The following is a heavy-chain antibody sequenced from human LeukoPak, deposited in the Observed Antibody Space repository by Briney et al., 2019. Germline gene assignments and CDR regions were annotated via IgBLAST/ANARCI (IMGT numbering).Heavy chain of an antibody. D-gene: IGHD3-22*01. Sequence: PSETLSLTCTVSGGSISSGGYYWSWIRQHPGKGLEWIGYIYYSGSTYYNPSLKSRVTISVDTSKNQFSLKLSSVTAADTAVYYCARDVADYYDSSGIGFDYWGQGTTVTVSS. J-gene: IGHJ4*03. CDR3: ARDVADYYDSSGIGFDY. CDR2: IYYSGST. CDR1: GGSISSGGYY. V-gene: IGHV4-31*03.